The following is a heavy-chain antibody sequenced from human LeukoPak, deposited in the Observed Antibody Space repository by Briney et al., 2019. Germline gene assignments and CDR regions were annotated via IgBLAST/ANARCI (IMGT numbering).Heavy chain of an antibody. V-gene: IGHV1-8*03. CDR2: MNSNSGNT. Sequence: ASVKVSCKASGYTFTSYDINWVRQATGQGLEWMGWMNSNSGNTGYAQKFQARVTFTRITSISTAYMELRSLRSEDTAVYYCVRGERGYRYVFEYFQNWGQGTLVTVSS. CDR3: VRGERGYRYVFEYFQN. J-gene: IGHJ1*01. CDR1: GYTFTSYD. D-gene: IGHD5-18*01.